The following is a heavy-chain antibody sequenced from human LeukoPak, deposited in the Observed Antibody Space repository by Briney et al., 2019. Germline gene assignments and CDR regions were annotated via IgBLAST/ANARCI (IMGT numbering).Heavy chain of an antibody. CDR1: GFTFSSYA. J-gene: IGHJ4*02. V-gene: IGHV3-30-3*01. D-gene: IGHD4-17*01. CDR3: ARDYGDYGEYYFDY. Sequence: PGGSLRLSCAASGFTFSSYAMHWVRQAPGKGLEWVAVISYDGSNKYYADSVKGRFTISRDNSKNTLYLQMNSLRAEDTAVYYCARDYGDYGEYYFDYWGQGTLVTASS. CDR2: ISYDGSNK.